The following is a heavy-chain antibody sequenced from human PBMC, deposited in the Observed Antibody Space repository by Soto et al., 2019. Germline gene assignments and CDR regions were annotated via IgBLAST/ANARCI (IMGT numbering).Heavy chain of an antibody. D-gene: IGHD6-19*01. J-gene: IGHJ4*02. CDR2: TYYRSNWYS. CDR3: ARGSYYSGWV. V-gene: IGHV6-1*01. Sequence: QVQLQQSGPGLVQPSQTLSLTCAISGDSVSSTSTAWSWIRQSPSRGLEWLGRTYYRSNWYSDYAVSVKSRITIHPDTSKNQFSLQLKSVTPEDTAVYYCARGSYYSGWVWGQGTLVTVSS. CDR1: GDSVSSTSTA.